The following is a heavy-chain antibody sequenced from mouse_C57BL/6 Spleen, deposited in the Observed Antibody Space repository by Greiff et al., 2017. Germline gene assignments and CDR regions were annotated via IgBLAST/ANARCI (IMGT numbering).Heavy chain of an antibody. CDR3: ASSSGYAMDY. CDR1: GYAFTNYL. V-gene: IGHV1-54*01. CDR2: INPGSGGT. D-gene: IGHD6-1*01. Sequence: SGAELVRPGTSVTVSCTASGYAFTNYLVEWVKQRPGQGLEWLGVINPGSGGTNYNEKFKGKGTLNADKSSSTSYMQRSSLTSEASAVYFCASSSGYAMDYWGQGTSVTVSS. J-gene: IGHJ4*01.